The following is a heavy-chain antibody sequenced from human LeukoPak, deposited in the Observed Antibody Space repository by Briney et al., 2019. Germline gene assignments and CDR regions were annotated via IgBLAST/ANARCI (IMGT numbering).Heavy chain of an antibody. V-gene: IGHV4-59*01. CDR1: GASISTDY. CDR2: FSYSGST. CDR3: ARGLRANLFF. J-gene: IGHJ1*01. Sequence: PSETLSLTCTVSGASISTDYCTWIRLPPGKGLEWIGYFSYSGSTSYNPSLESRVTISVDKSKNQFSLKLSSVTAADTAVYYCARGLRANLFFWARGPRVPVS. D-gene: IGHD3-16*01.